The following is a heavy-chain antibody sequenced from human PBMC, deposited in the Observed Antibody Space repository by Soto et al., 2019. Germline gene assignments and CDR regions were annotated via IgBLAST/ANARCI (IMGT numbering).Heavy chain of an antibody. V-gene: IGHV3-30*18. D-gene: IGHD5-12*01. CDR1: GFTFSSYG. CDR3: AKDRGPEYYFDY. J-gene: IGHJ4*02. CDR2: ISYDGSNK. Sequence: PGGSLRLSCAASGFTFSSYGMHWVRQAPGKGLEWVAVISYDGSNKYYADSVKGRFTISRDNSKNTLYLQMNSLRAEDTAVYYCAKDRGPEYYFDYWGQGTLVTVSS.